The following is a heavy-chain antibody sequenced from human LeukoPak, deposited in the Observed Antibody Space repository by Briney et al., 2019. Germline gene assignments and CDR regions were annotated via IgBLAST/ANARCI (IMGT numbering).Heavy chain of an antibody. Sequence: GGSLRLSCAASGFTFSDYYMSWLRQAPGKGLEWVSYISSSGSTIYYADSVKGRFTISRDNAKNSLYLQMNSLRAEDAAVYYCAKDREQLTPYYYYYMDVWGKGTTVTVSS. CDR2: ISSSGSTI. V-gene: IGHV3-11*04. CDR3: AKDREQLTPYYYYYMDV. J-gene: IGHJ6*03. D-gene: IGHD6-6*01. CDR1: GFTFSDYY.